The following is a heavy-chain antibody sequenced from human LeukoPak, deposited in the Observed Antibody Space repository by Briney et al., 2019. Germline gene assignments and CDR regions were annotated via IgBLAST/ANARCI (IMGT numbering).Heavy chain of an antibody. CDR3: AKDYDFWSGQGVFDY. J-gene: IGHJ4*02. CDR2: ISGSGGST. Sequence: QSGGSLRLSCAASGFTFSSYAMSWVRQAPGKGLEWVSAISGSGGSTNYADSVKGRFTISRDNSKNTLYLQMNSLRAEDTAVYYCAKDYDFWSGQGVFDYWGQGTLVTVST. CDR1: GFTFSSYA. V-gene: IGHV3-23*01. D-gene: IGHD3-3*01.